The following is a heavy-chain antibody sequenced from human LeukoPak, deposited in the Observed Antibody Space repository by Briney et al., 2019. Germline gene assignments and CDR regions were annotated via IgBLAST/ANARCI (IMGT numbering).Heavy chain of an antibody. CDR2: FHTSGGT. CDR1: GASISSGSYF. D-gene: IGHD3-10*01. V-gene: IGHV4-61*02. Sequence: SQTLSLTCTVSGASISSGSYFWSWVRQPAGKALEWIGRFHTSGGTNYNPSLESRVTISVDTSKNQFSLKLTSVTAADTAVYYCARASYGSGSYLRRDFDYWGQGTLVTVSS. J-gene: IGHJ4*02. CDR3: ARASYGSGSYLRRDFDY.